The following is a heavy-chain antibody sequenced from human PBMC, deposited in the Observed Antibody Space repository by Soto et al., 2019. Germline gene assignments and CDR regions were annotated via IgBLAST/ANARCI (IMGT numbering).Heavy chain of an antibody. Sequence: LSLTCTVSGGSISRYYWIWMRQPPGKGLEWIGYIYYSGSTNYNPSLKSRVTISVDTSKNQFSLKLSSVTAADTAVYYCARGKDDFWSGYNWFDPWGQGTLVTVSS. CDR1: GGSISRYY. V-gene: IGHV4-59*01. D-gene: IGHD3-3*01. CDR2: IYYSGST. CDR3: ARGKDDFWSGYNWFDP. J-gene: IGHJ5*02.